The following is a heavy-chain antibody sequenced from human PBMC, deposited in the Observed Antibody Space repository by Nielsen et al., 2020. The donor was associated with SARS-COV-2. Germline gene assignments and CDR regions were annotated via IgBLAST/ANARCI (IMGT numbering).Heavy chain of an antibody. CDR3: ASEGVGYCSSTSCHRYYYGMDV. D-gene: IGHD2-2*01. V-gene: IGHV3-20*04. CDR1: GFTFDDYG. J-gene: IGHJ6*02. Sequence: GGSLRLSCAASGFTFDDYGMSWVRHAPGKGLEWVSGINWNGGSTGYADSVKGRFTISRDNAKNSLYLQMNSLRAEDTAVYYCASEGVGYCSSTSCHRYYYGMDVWGQGTTVTVSS. CDR2: INWNGGST.